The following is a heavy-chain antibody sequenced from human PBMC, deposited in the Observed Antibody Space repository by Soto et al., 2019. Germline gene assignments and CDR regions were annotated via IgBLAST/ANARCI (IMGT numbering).Heavy chain of an antibody. D-gene: IGHD3-3*01. Sequence: QVRLVQSGAEVKKPGASVKVSCKASGYTFTSYDINWVRQATGQALEWMGWMNPNRGNTGYAQKFQGRVTMTRNTSTSTAYMELSSLRSEDTAVYYCARGGAVFGAPSGMDVWGQGTTVTVSS. CDR2: MNPNRGNT. CDR3: ARGGAVFGAPSGMDV. V-gene: IGHV1-8*01. CDR1: GYTFTSYD. J-gene: IGHJ6*02.